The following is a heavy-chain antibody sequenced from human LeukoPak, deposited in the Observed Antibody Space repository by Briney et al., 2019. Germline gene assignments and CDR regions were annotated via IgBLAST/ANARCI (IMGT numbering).Heavy chain of an antibody. CDR2: IKQDGSEK. V-gene: IGHV3-7*01. CDR1: GFTFSSYW. D-gene: IGHD6-13*01. Sequence: GGSLRLSCAASGFTFSSYWMSWVRQAPGKGLEWVANIKQDGSEKYYVDSVKGRFTISRDNAKNSLYLQKNSLRAEDTAVYYCARDGLAVAGTNDYWGQGTLVTVSS. J-gene: IGHJ4*02. CDR3: ARDGLAVAGTNDY.